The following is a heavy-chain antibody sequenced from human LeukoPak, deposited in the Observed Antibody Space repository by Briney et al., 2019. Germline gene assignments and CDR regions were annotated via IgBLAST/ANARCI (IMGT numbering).Heavy chain of an antibody. V-gene: IGHV3-11*01. CDR1: GFTFSDYY. CDR2: ISSSGSTI. Sequence: GGSLRLSCAASGFTFSDYYMSWIRQAPGKGLEWVSYISSSGSTIYYADSVKGRFTISRDNAKNSLYLQMNSLRAEDTAVYYCARDPEYFDWLPHFDYWGQGTLVTVSS. CDR3: ARDPEYFDWLPHFDY. J-gene: IGHJ4*02. D-gene: IGHD3-9*01.